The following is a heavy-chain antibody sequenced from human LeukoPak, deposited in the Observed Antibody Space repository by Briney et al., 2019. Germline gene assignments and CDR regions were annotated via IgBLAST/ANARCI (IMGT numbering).Heavy chain of an antibody. J-gene: IGHJ4*02. CDR1: GFTFSSYG. Sequence: GSLRLSCAASGFTFSSYGMHWVRQAPGKGLEWVAVISYDGSNKHYADSVKGRFTISRDNSKNTLYLQMNSLRAEDTAVYYCAKEGRLRYFDWLVDENSEFDYWGQGTLVTVSS. CDR2: ISYDGSNK. CDR3: AKEGRLRYFDWLVDENSEFDY. V-gene: IGHV3-30*18. D-gene: IGHD3-9*01.